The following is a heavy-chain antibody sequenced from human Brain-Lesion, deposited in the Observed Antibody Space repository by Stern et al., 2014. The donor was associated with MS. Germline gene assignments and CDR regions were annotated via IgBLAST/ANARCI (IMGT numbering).Heavy chain of an antibody. J-gene: IGHJ6*02. Sequence: MQLVESGGGVVQPGRSLRLSCAVSGFTFSSYGMYWVRQAPGKGLEWVAGLWLAGTKKNYIESVKGRFTISRDNSKNTLSLQMTSLRAEDTAVYYCAKDKKDSSGWNLYFYGMDVWGQGTTVIVSS. CDR3: AKDKKDSSGWNLYFYGMDV. CDR2: LWLAGTKK. CDR1: GFTFSSYG. D-gene: IGHD6-19*01. V-gene: IGHV3-33*06.